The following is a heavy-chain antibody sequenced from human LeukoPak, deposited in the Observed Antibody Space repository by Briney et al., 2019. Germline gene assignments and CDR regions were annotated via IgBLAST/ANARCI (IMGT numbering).Heavy chain of an antibody. V-gene: IGHV1-2*02. CDR3: ARAEHGMGYCSGTSCYVRPPPVITN. Sequence: EASVKVSCKASGYTFTGYYMHWVRQAPGQGLEWMGWINPNSGGTNYAQKFQGRVTMTRDTSISTAYMELSRLRSDDTAVYYCARAEHGMGYCSGTSCYVRPPPVITNWGQGTLVTVSS. CDR2: INPNSGGT. CDR1: GYTFTGYY. D-gene: IGHD2-2*01. J-gene: IGHJ4*02.